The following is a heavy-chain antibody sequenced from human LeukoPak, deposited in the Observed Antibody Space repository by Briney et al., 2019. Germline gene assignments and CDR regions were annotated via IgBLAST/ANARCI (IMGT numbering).Heavy chain of an antibody. V-gene: IGHV3-48*01. J-gene: IGHJ3*02. CDR3: ARGYGDAFDI. CDR2: ISSSSSTI. D-gene: IGHD1-1*01. Sequence: GGSLRLSCAASGFTFSSYSMNWVRQAPGKGLEWVSYISSSSSTIYYADSVKGRFIISRDNAKNSLYLQMNSLRAEDTAVYYCARGYGDAFDIWGQGTMVTVSS. CDR1: GFTFSSYS.